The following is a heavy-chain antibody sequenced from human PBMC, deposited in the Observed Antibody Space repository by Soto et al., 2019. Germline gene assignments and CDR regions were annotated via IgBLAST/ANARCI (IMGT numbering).Heavy chain of an antibody. CDR1: GFTFSTYW. J-gene: IGHJ5*02. V-gene: IGHV3-7*03. CDR3: ARAFSSPNWFDP. D-gene: IGHD6-13*01. Sequence: PGGSLRLSCAASGFTFSTYWMNWVRQAPGKGLEWVANIKHDASEKYYMDSVKGRFTISRDNAENSLYLQMNSLRAEDTAVYYCARAFSSPNWFDPWGQGTLVTVYS. CDR2: IKHDASEK.